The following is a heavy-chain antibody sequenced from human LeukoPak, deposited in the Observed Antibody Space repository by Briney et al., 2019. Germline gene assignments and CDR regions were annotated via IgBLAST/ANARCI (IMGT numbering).Heavy chain of an antibody. Sequence: ASKKVSCKASGYTFSDYYIHWVRQAPGQGLEWMGWINPNSGGTKYAQKFQGRVTMTRDTSISTAYMDLSSLGSDDTAVFYCVRKSATRRTSEFDYWGQGTPVTVSS. CDR3: VRKSATRRTSEFDY. V-gene: IGHV1-2*02. D-gene: IGHD2-15*01. CDR2: INPNSGGT. CDR1: GYTFSDYY. J-gene: IGHJ4*02.